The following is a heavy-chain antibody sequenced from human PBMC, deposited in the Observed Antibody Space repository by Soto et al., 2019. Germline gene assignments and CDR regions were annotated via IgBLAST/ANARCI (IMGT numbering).Heavy chain of an antibody. CDR2: IYHSGST. J-gene: IGHJ3*01. Sequence: PSETLSLTCTVSGGSFSSRGYSWSWIRQPPGKGLEWIGYIYHSGSTYYNPSLKSRVTTSVDTSKNQFSLKLSSVTAADTAIYYCASLNFDILTGYYAFDLWGQGTMVTVSS. CDR3: ASLNFDILTGYYAFDL. CDR1: GGSFSSRGYS. D-gene: IGHD3-9*01. V-gene: IGHV4-30-2*01.